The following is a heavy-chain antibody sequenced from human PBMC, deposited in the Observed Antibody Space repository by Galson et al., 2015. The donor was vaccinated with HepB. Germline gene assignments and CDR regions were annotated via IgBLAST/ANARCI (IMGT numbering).Heavy chain of an antibody. CDR2: ISYDGSNK. D-gene: IGHD2-2*01. V-gene: IGHV3-30-3*01. CDR3: VRGGDIVVLPPNLDV. CDR1: GFTFSSSA. J-gene: IGHJ6*02. Sequence: SLRLSCAASGFTFSSSAMHWVRQAPGKGLVWVAVISYDGSNKYYADSVQGRFTISRDNSKNTLYLQMNSLRPEDTALYYCVRGGDIVVLPPNLDVWGRGTTVTVSS.